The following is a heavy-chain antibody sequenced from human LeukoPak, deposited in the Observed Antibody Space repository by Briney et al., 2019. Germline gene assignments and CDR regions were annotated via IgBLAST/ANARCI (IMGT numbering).Heavy chain of an antibody. J-gene: IGHJ4*02. CDR3: ARANFLYCSSSTCLFDY. D-gene: IGHD2-2*01. V-gene: IGHV1-2*02. Sequence: ASVKVSCKASGYTFTDYYMHWVRQAPGQGFEWMGWINPNDGDTNYAQKFQGRVTMTRDTSISTAHMEVSRLRSDDTAVYYCARANFLYCSSSTCLFDYWGQGTLVTISS. CDR2: INPNDGDT. CDR1: GYTFTDYY.